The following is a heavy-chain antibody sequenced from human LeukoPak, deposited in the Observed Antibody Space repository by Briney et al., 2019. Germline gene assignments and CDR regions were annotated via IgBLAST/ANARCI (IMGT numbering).Heavy chain of an antibody. CDR2: IYYSGNT. V-gene: IGHV4-59*08. J-gene: IGHJ4*02. Sequence: SETLSLTCTVSGGSISNYYWSWIRQPPGKGLEWIGYIYYSGNTNYNPSLKSRVTISVDTSKNLFSLKLSSVTAADTAAYYCARHPGWELRNFDYWGQGTLVTVSS. CDR3: ARHPGWELRNFDY. D-gene: IGHD1-26*01. CDR1: GGSISNYY.